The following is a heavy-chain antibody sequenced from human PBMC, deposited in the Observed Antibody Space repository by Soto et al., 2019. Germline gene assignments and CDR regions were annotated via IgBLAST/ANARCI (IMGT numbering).Heavy chain of an antibody. V-gene: IGHV3-43*01. CDR3: AKGIYCSGGSCYYSYYYYGMDV. D-gene: IGHD2-15*01. J-gene: IGHJ6*02. CDR1: GFTFDDYT. CDR2: ISWDGGST. Sequence: GGSLRLSCAASGFTFDDYTMHWVRQAPGKGLEWVSLISWDGGSTYYADSVKGRFTISRDNSKNSLYLQMNSLRTEDTALYYCAKGIYCSGGSCYYSYYYYGMDVWGQGTTVTVSS.